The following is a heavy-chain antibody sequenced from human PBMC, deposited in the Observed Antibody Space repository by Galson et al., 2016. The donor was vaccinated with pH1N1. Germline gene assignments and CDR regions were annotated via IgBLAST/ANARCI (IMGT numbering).Heavy chain of an antibody. V-gene: IGHV3-53*01. CDR1: GFTVSPND. CDR2: IYSGGNT. J-gene: IGHJ6*02. Sequence: SLRLSCAASGFTVSPNDMSWFRQAPGKGLEWVSVIYSGGNTYYTDSVKGRLTISRDSSKNTMYLQMNSLRPEETAVYYCARGYPGFSYYGMDVWGQGTTVTVSS. D-gene: IGHD2-15*01. CDR3: ARGYPGFSYYGMDV.